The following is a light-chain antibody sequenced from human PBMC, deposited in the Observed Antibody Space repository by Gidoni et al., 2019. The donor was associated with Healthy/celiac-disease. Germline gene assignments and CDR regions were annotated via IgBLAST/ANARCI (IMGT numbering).Light chain of an antibody. V-gene: IGKV1-5*03. CDR2: KAS. J-gene: IGKJ5*01. Sequence: DIQMNQSTSTLSASVGDRVTITCRASQSISSWLAWYQPKPGKAPKLLIYKASSLESGVPSRFSGSGSGTEFTLTISSLQPDDFASYYCQQYTSYSPGITFGQGTRLEIQ. CDR1: QSISSW. CDR3: QQYTSYSPGIT.